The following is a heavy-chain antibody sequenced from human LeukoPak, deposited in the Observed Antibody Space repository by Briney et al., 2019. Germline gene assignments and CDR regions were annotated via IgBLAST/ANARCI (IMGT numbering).Heavy chain of an antibody. D-gene: IGHD3-22*01. J-gene: IGHJ4*02. V-gene: IGHV3-66*01. CDR2: IYSGGST. Sequence: PGGSLRLSCAASGFTVSSNYMSWVRQAPGKGLEWVSVIYSGGSTYYADSVKGRFTISRDNSKNTLYLQMNSLRAEDTAVYYCARDRYTYYYDSSGSSIFDYWGQGTLVTVSS. CDR3: ARDRYTYYYDSSGSSIFDY. CDR1: GFTVSSNY.